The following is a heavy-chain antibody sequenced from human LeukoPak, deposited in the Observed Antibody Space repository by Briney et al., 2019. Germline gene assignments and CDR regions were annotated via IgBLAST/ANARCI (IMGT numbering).Heavy chain of an antibody. CDR1: GGSISSGSYY. V-gene: IGHV4-61*02. J-gene: IGHJ5*01. Sequence: SETLSLTCTVSGGSISSGSYYWSWIRQPAGKGLEWIGRIYTSGSTHYNTSLKSRVTTSLDTPQKQFYLKLSSVTAADTAVYYCAREPTSDFWSGKNGFDSWGQGTLVTVSS. CDR2: IYTSGST. CDR3: AREPTSDFWSGKNGFDS. D-gene: IGHD3-3*01.